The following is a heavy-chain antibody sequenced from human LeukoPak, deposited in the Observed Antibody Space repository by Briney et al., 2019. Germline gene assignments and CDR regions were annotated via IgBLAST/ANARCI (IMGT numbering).Heavy chain of an antibody. J-gene: IGHJ5*02. CDR1: GFTFGDYA. V-gene: IGHV3-49*04. CDR2: IRSKAYGGTT. CDR3: TRPAGAAGLSGWFDP. D-gene: IGHD6-13*01. Sequence: GGSLRLSCTASGFTFGDYAMSWVRQAPGKGLEWVGFIRSKAYGGTTEYAASVKGRFTISRDDSKSIAYLQMNSLKTEDTAVYYCTRPAGAAGLSGWFDPWGQGTPVTVSS.